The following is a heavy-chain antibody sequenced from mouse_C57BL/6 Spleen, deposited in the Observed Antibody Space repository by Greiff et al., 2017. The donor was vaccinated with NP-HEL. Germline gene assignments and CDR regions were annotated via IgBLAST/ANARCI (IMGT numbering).Heavy chain of an antibody. CDR2: IDPETGGT. CDR3: TRWEYYGSSFYWYFDV. Sequence: VHLVESGAELVRPGASVTLSCKASGYTFTDYEMHWVKQTPVHGLEWIGAIDPETGGTAYNQKFKGKAILTADKSSSTAYMELRSLTSEDSAVYYCTRWEYYGSSFYWYFDVWGTGTTVTVSS. V-gene: IGHV1-15*01. D-gene: IGHD1-1*01. CDR1: GYTFTDYE. J-gene: IGHJ1*03.